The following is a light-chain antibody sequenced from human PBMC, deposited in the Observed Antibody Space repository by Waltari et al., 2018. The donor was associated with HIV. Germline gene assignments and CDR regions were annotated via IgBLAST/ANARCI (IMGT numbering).Light chain of an antibody. Sequence: AIRMTPSPSSLAASTGDSVIISCRASQDIENYLAWYQQKPGKAPKLLIYTVSTLQSGVPSRFSGSGYGTDFTLTISGVQSEDSAIYFCQQYYRYPLSFGGGTRVEIK. V-gene: IGKV1-8*01. CDR1: QDIENY. CDR2: TVS. CDR3: QQYYRYPLS. J-gene: IGKJ4*01.